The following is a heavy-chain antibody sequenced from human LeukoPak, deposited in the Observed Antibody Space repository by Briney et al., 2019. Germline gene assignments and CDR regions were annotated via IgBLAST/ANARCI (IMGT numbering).Heavy chain of an antibody. J-gene: IGHJ5*02. V-gene: IGHV1-2*02. Sequence: ASVKVSCKASGYTFSNYGITWVRQAPGQGIEWMAWINPNSGGTNYAQKFHGRVTMTRDTSISTASMELSSLRSDDTAVYYCARDLGSSWYFGWFDPWGQGTLVTVSS. CDR1: GYTFSNYG. D-gene: IGHD6-13*01. CDR3: ARDLGSSWYFGWFDP. CDR2: INPNSGGT.